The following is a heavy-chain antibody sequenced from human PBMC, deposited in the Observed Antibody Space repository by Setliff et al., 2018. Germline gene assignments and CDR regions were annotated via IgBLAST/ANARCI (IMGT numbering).Heavy chain of an antibody. J-gene: IGHJ5*02. CDR2: IYPGDSDT. Sequence: GESLKISCKGSGYSFTSYWIGWVRLMPGKGLEWMGIIYPGDSDTRYSPSFQGQVTISVDKPINTAYLQWSSRRASDTAIYYCARHPDYYGSGTYLDNNNRWFDPWGQGSLVTVSS. CDR1: GYSFTSYW. D-gene: IGHD3-10*01. V-gene: IGHV5-51*01. CDR3: ARHPDYYGSGTYLDNNNRWFDP.